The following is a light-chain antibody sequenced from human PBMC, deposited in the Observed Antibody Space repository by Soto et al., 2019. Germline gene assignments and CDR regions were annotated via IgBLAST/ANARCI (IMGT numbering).Light chain of an antibody. V-gene: IGKV3-15*01. Sequence: EIMMTQSPATLSVSPGERATLSCRASQSVSSNLAWYQQKPGQAPRLLIYGASTRATGIPARFSGSGSGTEFTLTISSLQSEDFAVYYCQQYNNWPRTVGQGTKVEIK. CDR1: QSVSSN. CDR3: QQYNNWPRT. J-gene: IGKJ1*01. CDR2: GAS.